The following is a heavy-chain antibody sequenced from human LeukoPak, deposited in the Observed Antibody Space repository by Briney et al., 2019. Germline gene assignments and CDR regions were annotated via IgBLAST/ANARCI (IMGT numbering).Heavy chain of an antibody. V-gene: IGHV3-66*01. D-gene: IGHD4-17*01. CDR3: ARAKGDYSLYYYYGMDV. J-gene: IGHJ6*02. Sequence: GGSLRLSCAASGFTFRNYWMGWVRQAPGKGLEWVSVIYSGGSTYYADSVKGRFTISRDNSKNTLYLQMNSLRAEDTAVYYCARAKGDYSLYYYYGMDVWGQGTTVTVSS. CDR1: GFTFRNYW. CDR2: IYSGGST.